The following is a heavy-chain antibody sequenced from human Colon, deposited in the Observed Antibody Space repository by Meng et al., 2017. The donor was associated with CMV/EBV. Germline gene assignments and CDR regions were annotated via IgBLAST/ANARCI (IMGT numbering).Heavy chain of an antibody. CDR2: INPNSGGT. CDR1: GYRFTDYY. J-gene: IGHJ4*02. D-gene: IGHD6-19*01. V-gene: IGHV1-2*02. Sequence: ASVKVSCKASGYRFTDYYIHWVRQAPGQGLEWMGWINPNSGGTNYAQKFQGRVTMTRDTSISTAYMELSRLRSDDTAVYYCARESSGWFDYWGQGTLVTVSS. CDR3: ARESSGWFDY.